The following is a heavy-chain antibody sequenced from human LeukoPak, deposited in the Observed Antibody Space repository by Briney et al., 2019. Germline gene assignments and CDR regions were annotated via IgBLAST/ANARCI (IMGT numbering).Heavy chain of an antibody. D-gene: IGHD1-26*01. V-gene: IGHV5-51*01. CDR1: GYSFTNYW. CDR2: IYPGDSDA. CDR3: ARRRDLYSGSYYPFDY. J-gene: IGHJ4*02. Sequence: GESLKISCKGSGYSFTNYWIGWVRQMPGKGLKWMGSIYPGDSDARYSPSFQGQVTISDDKSISTAYLQWSSLKASDTAMYYCARRRDLYSGSYYPFDYWGQGPLVTVSS.